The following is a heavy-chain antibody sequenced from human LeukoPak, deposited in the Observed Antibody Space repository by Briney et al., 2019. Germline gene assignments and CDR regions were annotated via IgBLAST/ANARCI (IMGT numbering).Heavy chain of an antibody. V-gene: IGHV4-59*01. CDR3: ARYTNWGIAVAGTPNWFDP. J-gene: IGHJ5*02. D-gene: IGHD6-19*01. CDR2: SYYSGST. CDR1: GGSISSYY. Sequence: SETLSLTCTVSGGSISSYYWSWIRQPPGMGLEWIGYSYYSGSTNYIPSLKSRVTISVDTSKNQFSLKLSSVTAADTAVYYCARYTNWGIAVAGTPNWFDPWGQGTLVTVSS.